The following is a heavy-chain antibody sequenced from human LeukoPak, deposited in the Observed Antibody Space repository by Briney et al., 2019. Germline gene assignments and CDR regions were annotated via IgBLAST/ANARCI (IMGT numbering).Heavy chain of an antibody. V-gene: IGHV1-2*02. CDR2: INPNSGGT. Sequence: ASVKVSCKASGYTFTSYGISWVRQAPGQGLEWMGWINPNSGGTDYAQKFQGRVTMTRDTSISTAYMELSRLRSDDTAVYYCMARIGTRDYDILTGYFHDAFDIWGQGTMVTVSS. D-gene: IGHD3-9*01. CDR3: MARIGTRDYDILTGYFHDAFDI. J-gene: IGHJ3*02. CDR1: GYTFTSYG.